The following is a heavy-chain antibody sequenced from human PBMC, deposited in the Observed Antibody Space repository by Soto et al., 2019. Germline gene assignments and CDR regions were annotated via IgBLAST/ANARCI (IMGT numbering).Heavy chain of an antibody. CDR1: GFPFSTYN. V-gene: IGHV3-21*01. CDR2: IRSSSSSSGSSGSSSSSSSRYT. CDR3: AKAADEDPIDL. J-gene: IGHJ5*02. Sequence: PGGSLRLSCAASGFPFSTYNMNWVRQAPGKGLEWVSSIRSSSSSSGSSGSSSSSSSRYTYYADSLKGRFTISRDDAKNSLYLQMNTLKVEDTAVYYCAKAADEDPIDLWGQGTQVTVYS.